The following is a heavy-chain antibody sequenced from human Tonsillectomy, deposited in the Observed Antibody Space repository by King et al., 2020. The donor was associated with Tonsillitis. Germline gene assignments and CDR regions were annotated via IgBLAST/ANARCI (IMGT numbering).Heavy chain of an antibody. CDR2: MPYDGSDK. Sequence: VQLVESGGGVVQPGRSLRLSCAASGFSFSRYAMHWVRQAPGKGLEWVAIMPYDGSDKYYADSVKGRFTISGDNSKSTLYLQMNSLRTEDTAVYFCARRDSSTWYVWSYFYSLDVWGQGTTVTVSS. CDR3: ARRDSSTWYVWSYFYSLDV. D-gene: IGHD2-2*01. CDR1: GFSFSRYA. V-gene: IGHV3-30*04. J-gene: IGHJ6*03.